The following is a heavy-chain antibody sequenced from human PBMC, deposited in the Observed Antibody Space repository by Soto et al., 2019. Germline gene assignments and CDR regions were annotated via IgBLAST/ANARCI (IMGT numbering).Heavy chain of an antibody. CDR1: GFTFTNYA. J-gene: IGHJ4*02. Sequence: EVQLLESGGDLVQPGGSLRLSCAASGFTFTNYAMTWVRQAPGKGLEWVSTISGGGSITYYADSLKGRFTISRDNSKNTLDLQINSLRAEDTAVYYCAKTIRGGYSSSWYYFDYWGQGTLVTVSS. D-gene: IGHD6-13*01. CDR3: AKTIRGGYSSSWYYFDY. V-gene: IGHV3-23*01. CDR2: ISGGGSIT.